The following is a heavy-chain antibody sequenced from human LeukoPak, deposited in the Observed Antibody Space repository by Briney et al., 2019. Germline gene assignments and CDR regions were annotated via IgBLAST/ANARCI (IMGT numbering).Heavy chain of an antibody. CDR3: ARADSSGAYVYYYYGMDV. J-gene: IGHJ6*02. D-gene: IGHD3-22*01. CDR2: IYYSGST. Sequence: SETLSLTCTVSGGSISSSSYYWGWIRQPPGKGLEWIGSIYYSGSTYYNPSLKSRVTISVDTSKNQFSLKLSSVTAADTAVYYCARADSSGAYVYYYYGMDVWGQGTTVTVSS. V-gene: IGHV4-39*07. CDR1: GGSISSSSYY.